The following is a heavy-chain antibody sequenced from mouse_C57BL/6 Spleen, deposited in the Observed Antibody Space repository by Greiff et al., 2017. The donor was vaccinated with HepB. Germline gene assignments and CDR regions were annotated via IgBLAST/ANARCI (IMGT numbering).Heavy chain of an antibody. J-gene: IGHJ4*01. CDR2: IRSKSNNYAT. CDR3: VRHDPSGAMDY. Sequence: EVQGVESGGGLAQPKGSLKLSCAASGFSFNTYAMNWVRQAPGKGLEWVARIRSKSNNYATYYADSVKDRFTISRDDSESMLYLQMNNLKTEDTAMYYCVRHDPSGAMDYWGQGTSVTVSS. CDR1: GFSFNTYA. V-gene: IGHV10-1*01.